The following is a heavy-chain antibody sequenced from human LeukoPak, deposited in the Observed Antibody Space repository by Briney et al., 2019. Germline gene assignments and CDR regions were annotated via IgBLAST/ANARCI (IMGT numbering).Heavy chain of an antibody. Sequence: GGSLRLSCAASGFTFSSYGMHWVRQAPGKGLEWVAFIRYDGSNKYYADSVKGRFTISRDNSKNTLYLQMNSLRAEGTAVYYCAKDGWELGVFDYWGQGTLVTVSS. D-gene: IGHD1-26*01. CDR3: AKDGWELGVFDY. CDR2: IRYDGSNK. V-gene: IGHV3-30*02. J-gene: IGHJ4*02. CDR1: GFTFSSYG.